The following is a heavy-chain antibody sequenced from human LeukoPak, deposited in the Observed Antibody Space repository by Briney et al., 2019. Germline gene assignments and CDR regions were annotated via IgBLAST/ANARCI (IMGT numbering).Heavy chain of an antibody. CDR1: GFTFSSYS. Sequence: GGPLRLSCVTSGFTFSSYSMNWVRQAPGKGLEWLSYIDFSSDNKKYADSVKGRFTISRDNAKKSLYLQMNSLRVDDSAIYYCVKISGGTFRWGQGTQVTVSS. CDR2: IDFSSDNK. D-gene: IGHD2-15*01. CDR3: VKISGGTFR. V-gene: IGHV3-48*04. J-gene: IGHJ4*02.